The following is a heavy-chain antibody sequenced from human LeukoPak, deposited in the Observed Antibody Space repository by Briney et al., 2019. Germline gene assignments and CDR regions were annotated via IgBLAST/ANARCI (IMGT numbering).Heavy chain of an antibody. V-gene: IGHV3-48*03. CDR2: ISSSGSTI. CDR3: ARYLLRFLEWLLTPQSGC. CDR1: GFTFSSYE. D-gene: IGHD3-3*01. Sequence: QPGGSLRLSCAASGFTFSSYEMNWVRQAPGKGLEWVSYISSSGSTIYYADSVKGRFTISRDNAKNSLYLQMNSLRAEDTAVYYCARYLLRFLEWLLTPQSGCWGQGTLVTVSS. J-gene: IGHJ4*02.